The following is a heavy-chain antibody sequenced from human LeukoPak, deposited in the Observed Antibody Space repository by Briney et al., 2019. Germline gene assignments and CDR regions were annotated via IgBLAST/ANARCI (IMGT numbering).Heavy chain of an antibody. D-gene: IGHD2-2*01. J-gene: IGHJ6*03. CDR2: ISWNSGSI. Sequence: PGGSLRLSCAASGFTFDDYAMHWVRQAPGKGLEWVSGISWNSGSIGYADSVKGRFTISRDNAKNSLYLQMNSLRAEDMALYYCAKGGYQLLGEGSYYMDVWGKGTTVTVSS. CDR3: AKGGYQLLGEGSYYMDV. V-gene: IGHV3-9*03. CDR1: GFTFDDYA.